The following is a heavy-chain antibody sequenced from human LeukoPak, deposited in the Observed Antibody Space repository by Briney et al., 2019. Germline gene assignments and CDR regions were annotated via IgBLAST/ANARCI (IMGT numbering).Heavy chain of an antibody. CDR3: TTDSPSSWFDY. CDR2: ISSSSSTI. Sequence: GGSLRLSCAASGFTFSSYSMNWVRQAPGKGLEWVSYISSSSSTIYYADSVKGRFTISRDNAKNSLYLQMNSLKTEDTAVYYCTTDSPSSWFDYWGQGTLVTVSS. V-gene: IGHV3-48*04. CDR1: GFTFSSYS. D-gene: IGHD6-13*01. J-gene: IGHJ5*01.